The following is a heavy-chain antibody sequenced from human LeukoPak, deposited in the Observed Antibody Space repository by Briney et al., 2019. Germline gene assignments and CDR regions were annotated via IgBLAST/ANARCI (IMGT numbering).Heavy chain of an antibody. CDR3: ARDSQYCSGGSCYPPYYYYGMDV. J-gene: IGHJ6*02. D-gene: IGHD2-15*01. V-gene: IGHV4-61*02. Sequence: SQTLFLTCTVSGDSISRGGYYWSWIRQPAGKGLQWIGRIYTSGSTNYNPSLKSRVTISVDTSKNQFSLKLSSVTAADTAVYYCARDSQYCSGGSCYPPYYYYGMDVWGQGTTVTVSS. CDR2: IYTSGST. CDR1: GDSISRGGYY.